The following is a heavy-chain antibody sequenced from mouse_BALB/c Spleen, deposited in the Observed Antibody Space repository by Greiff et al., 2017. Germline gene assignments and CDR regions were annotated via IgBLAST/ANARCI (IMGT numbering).Heavy chain of an antibody. CDR2: ISSGSSTI. V-gene: IGHV5-17*02. CDR1: GFTFSSFG. D-gene: IGHD2-1*01. Sequence: EVMVVESGGGLVQPGGSRKLSCAASGFTFSSFGMHWVRQAPEKGLEWVAYISSGSSTIYYADTVKGRFTISRDNPKNTLFLQMTSLRSEDTAMYYCARFYYGNFFDDWGQGTTLTVSS. J-gene: IGHJ2*01. CDR3: ARFYYGNFFDD.